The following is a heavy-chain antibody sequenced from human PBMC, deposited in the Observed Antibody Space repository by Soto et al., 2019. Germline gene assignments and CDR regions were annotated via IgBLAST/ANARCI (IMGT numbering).Heavy chain of an antibody. Sequence: GGSLRLSCAASGFTFSSYSMNWVRQAPGKGLEWVSYISSSSSTIYYADSVKGRFTISRDNAKNSLYLQMNSLRAEDTAVYYCAREVRITIFGVVTDPYYFDYWGQGTLVTVSS. CDR2: ISSSSSTI. CDR1: GFTFSSYS. V-gene: IGHV3-48*01. CDR3: AREVRITIFGVVTDPYYFDY. D-gene: IGHD3-3*01. J-gene: IGHJ4*02.